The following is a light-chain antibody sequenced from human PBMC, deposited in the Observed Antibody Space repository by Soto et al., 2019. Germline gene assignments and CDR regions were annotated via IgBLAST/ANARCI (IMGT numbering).Light chain of an antibody. CDR1: SSDVGGYNH. CDR3: CSYAGSSTYL. J-gene: IGLJ2*01. V-gene: IGLV2-23*02. Sequence: QSALTQPASVSGSPGQSITISCTGSSSDVGGYNHVSWYQQHPGKAPKLMIYEVSNRPSGVSNRFSGSKSGNTASLTISGLQAEDEADYYCCSYAGSSTYLFGGGTKVTVL. CDR2: EVS.